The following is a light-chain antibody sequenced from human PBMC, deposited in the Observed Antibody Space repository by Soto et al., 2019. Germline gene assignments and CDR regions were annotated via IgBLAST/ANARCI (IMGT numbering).Light chain of an antibody. Sequence: QSVLTQPASVSGSPGQSITISCTGTSSDVGGYNYLSWYQQHPGKAPRVMIYEVSNRPSGVSNRFSGSKSGNTASLTISGPQAEDEGDYFLRSYNTNGTPVFGGGTKLTVL. CDR1: SSDVGGYNY. CDR3: RSYNTNGTPV. J-gene: IGLJ3*02. V-gene: IGLV2-14*01. CDR2: EVS.